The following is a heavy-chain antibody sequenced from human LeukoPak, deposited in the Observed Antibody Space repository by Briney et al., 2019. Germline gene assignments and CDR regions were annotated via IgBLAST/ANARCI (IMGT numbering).Heavy chain of an antibody. D-gene: IGHD6-13*01. J-gene: IGHJ4*02. CDR3: ARDGSSSWLHWDY. V-gene: IGHV3-7*01. Sequence: GSLRLSCAASGFTFSSYWMSWVRQAPGKGLEWVANIKQDGSEKYYVDSVKGRFTISRDNAKNSLYLQMNSLRAEDTAVYYCARDGSSSWLHWDYWGQGTLVTVSS. CDR1: GFTFSSYW. CDR2: IKQDGSEK.